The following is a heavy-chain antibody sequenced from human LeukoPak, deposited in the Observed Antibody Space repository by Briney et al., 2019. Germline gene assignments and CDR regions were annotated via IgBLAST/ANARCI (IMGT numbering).Heavy chain of an antibody. D-gene: IGHD6-19*01. CDR2: ISYDGSNK. Sequence: GGSLGLSCAASGFILSSYAMHWVRQARAKGLEGVAVISYDGSNKNYADSVKDRLNISRDNYKNTLYLQMNSLRAEDTAVYYCARESPAAGSPFDYWGQGTLVTVS. CDR3: ARESPAAGSPFDY. V-gene: IGHV3-30-3*01. J-gene: IGHJ4*02. CDR1: GFILSSYA.